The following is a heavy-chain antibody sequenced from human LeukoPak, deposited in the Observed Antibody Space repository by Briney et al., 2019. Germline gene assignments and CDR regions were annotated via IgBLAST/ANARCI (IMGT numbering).Heavy chain of an antibody. CDR1: GYTFTSYY. CDR3: ARDLSSSWEYYYYYMDV. D-gene: IGHD6-13*01. Sequence: ASVKVSCKASGYTFTSYYMHWVRQAPGQGLEWMGIINPSGGSTSYAQKFQGRVTMTRDMSTSTVYMELSSLRSEDTAVYYCARDLSSSWEYYYYYMDVWGKGTTVTVSS. J-gene: IGHJ6*03. CDR2: INPSGGST. V-gene: IGHV1-46*01.